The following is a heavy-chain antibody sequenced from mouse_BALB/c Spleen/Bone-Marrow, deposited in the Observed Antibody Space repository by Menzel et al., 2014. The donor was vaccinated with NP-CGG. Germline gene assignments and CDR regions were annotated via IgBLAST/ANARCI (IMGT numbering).Heavy chain of an antibody. CDR1: GFTFSSYT. Sequence: EVKLMESGGGLVQPGGSLKLSCAASGFTFSSYTVSWVRQTPEKRLEWVAYISNGGGSTYYPDTVKGRFTISRDNAKXTLYLQMSSLKSEDTAMYYCARQLGLRWAMDYWGQGTSVTVSS. V-gene: IGHV5-12-2*01. D-gene: IGHD3-1*01. CDR2: ISNGGGST. CDR3: ARQLGLRWAMDY. J-gene: IGHJ4*01.